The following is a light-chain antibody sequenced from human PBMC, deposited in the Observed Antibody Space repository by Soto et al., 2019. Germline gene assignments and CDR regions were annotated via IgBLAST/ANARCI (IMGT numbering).Light chain of an antibody. J-gene: IGKJ4*01. Sequence: EIVLTQSPATLSLSPGERATLSCRASQSIGTNLAWYQQVPGQAPRLLIYGASTGATGIPARFSGTGSGTDFTLTISSLQSEDFALYYCQQYNNGPSPLTFGGGTKVEIK. CDR2: GAS. CDR1: QSIGTN. V-gene: IGKV3-15*01. CDR3: QQYNNGPSPLT.